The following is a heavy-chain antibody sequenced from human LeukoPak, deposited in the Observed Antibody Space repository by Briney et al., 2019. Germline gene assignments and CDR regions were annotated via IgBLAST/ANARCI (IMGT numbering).Heavy chain of an antibody. Sequence: GGSLRLSCAASGFTFSSYAMSWVRQAPGKGLEWVSAISGSGGSTYYADSVKGRFTISRDNSKNTLYLQMNSLRAEDTAVYYCAIGGYSYGLRDFDYWGHGTLVTGSS. V-gene: IGHV3-23*01. CDR2: ISGSGGST. CDR3: AIGGYSYGLRDFDY. D-gene: IGHD5-18*01. J-gene: IGHJ4*01. CDR1: GFTFSSYA.